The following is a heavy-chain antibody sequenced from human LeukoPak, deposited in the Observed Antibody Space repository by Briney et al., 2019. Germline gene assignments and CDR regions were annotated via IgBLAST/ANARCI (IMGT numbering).Heavy chain of an antibody. Sequence: GASVKVSCKASGYTFTSYAMHWVRQAPGQRLEWMGWINAGNGNTKYSQEFQGRVTITRDTSASTAYMELSSLRSEDMAVYYCARDGNGDFQTYMDVWGKGTTVTVSS. CDR1: GYTFTSYA. CDR3: ARDGNGDFQTYMDV. D-gene: IGHD4-17*01. CDR2: INAGNGNT. J-gene: IGHJ6*03. V-gene: IGHV1-3*03.